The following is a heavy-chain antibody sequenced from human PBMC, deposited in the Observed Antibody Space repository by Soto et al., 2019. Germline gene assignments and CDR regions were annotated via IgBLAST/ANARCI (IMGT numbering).Heavy chain of an antibody. J-gene: IGHJ4*02. V-gene: IGHV1-8*01. CDR1: GYTFTSYD. CDR3: ARLLRVVVADY. D-gene: IGHD2-15*01. CDR2: MNPNSGNT. Sequence: XSVKVSCKASGYTFTSYDINWVRQATGQGLEWMGWMNPNSGNTGYAQKFQGRVTMTRNTSISTAYMELSSLRSEDPAVYYCARLLRVVVADYWGQGTLVTVSS.